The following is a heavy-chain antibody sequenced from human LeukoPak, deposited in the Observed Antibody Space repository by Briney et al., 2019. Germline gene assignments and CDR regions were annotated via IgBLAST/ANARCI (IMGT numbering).Heavy chain of an antibody. D-gene: IGHD3-22*01. CDR3: AKDDYYDTSGYRD. CDR2: ISGSGGST. CDR1: GFTFINYG. J-gene: IGHJ4*02. Sequence: GGSLRLSCAASGFTFINYGMNWVRQPPGKGLEWVSGISGSGGSTYSADSVKGRFIISRDNSKNMMYLQMNSLRAEDTAVYYCAKDDYYDTSGYRDWGQGTLVTVSS. V-gene: IGHV3-23*01.